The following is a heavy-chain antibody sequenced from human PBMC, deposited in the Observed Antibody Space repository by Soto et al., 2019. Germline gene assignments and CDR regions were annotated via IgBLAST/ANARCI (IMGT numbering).Heavy chain of an antibody. V-gene: IGHV3-30*03. CDR1: VFTLSSYG. CDR3: AATFDY. CDR2: ISYDGSNK. Sequence: GAALRLSCAASVFTLSSYGMHWVRQAPGKGLEWVEVISYDGSNKYYADSVKGRFTISRDNSKSTLYLQINSLRTEDTAVHYCAATFDYWGQGTLVTVSS. J-gene: IGHJ4*02.